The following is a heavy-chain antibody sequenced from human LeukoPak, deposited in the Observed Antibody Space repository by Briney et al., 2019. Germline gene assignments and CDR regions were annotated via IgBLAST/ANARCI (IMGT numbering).Heavy chain of an antibody. CDR1: GGSFSGYY. J-gene: IGHJ5*02. Sequence: SETLSLTCAVYGGSFSGYYWSWIRQPPGKGLEWIGEINHSGSTNYNPSLKSRVTISVDTSKNQFSLKLSSVTAADTAVYCCARGGSGDIVVVPAANLRWFDPWGQGTLVTVSS. CDR3: ARGGSGDIVVVPAANLRWFDP. D-gene: IGHD2-2*01. CDR2: INHSGST. V-gene: IGHV4-34*01.